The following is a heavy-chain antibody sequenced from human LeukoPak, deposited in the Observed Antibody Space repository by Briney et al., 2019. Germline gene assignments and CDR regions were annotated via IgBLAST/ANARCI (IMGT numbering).Heavy chain of an antibody. V-gene: IGHV1-18*01. J-gene: IGHJ5*02. CDR3: ARDVGITVADSFDP. D-gene: IGHD6-19*01. Sequence: ASVKVSCKASGYTSTNYGISWVRQAPGQGLEWMGWISINRGNTNYAQKFQGRVSMTTDTSTSTAYMELRGLRSDDTAMYYCARDVGITVADSFDPWGQGTLVTVSS. CDR1: GYTSTNYG. CDR2: ISINRGNT.